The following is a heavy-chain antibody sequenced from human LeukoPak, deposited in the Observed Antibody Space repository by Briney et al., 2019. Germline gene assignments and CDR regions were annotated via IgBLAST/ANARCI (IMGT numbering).Heavy chain of an antibody. D-gene: IGHD1-26*01. CDR1: GGSISSYY. J-gene: IGHJ4*02. Sequence: SETPSLTCTVSGGSISSYYWSWIRQPPGKGLEWIGDIYYSGSTNYNPSLKSRVTISVDTSKNQFSLRLSSVTAADTAVYYSARLASGSYGPLTPFDYWGQGTLVTVSS. CDR3: ARLASGSYGPLTPFDY. CDR2: IYYSGST. V-gene: IGHV4-59*08.